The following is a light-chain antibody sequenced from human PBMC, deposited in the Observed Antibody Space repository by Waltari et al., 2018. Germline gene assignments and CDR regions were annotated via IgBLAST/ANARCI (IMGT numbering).Light chain of an antibody. J-gene: IGLJ3*02. CDR2: EVS. CDR1: SSAFGNYNH. CDR3: SSVTSTTTWV. Sequence: QSALTQPASVSGSPGQSITISCTGTSSAFGNYNHVAWFQQRPDKAPKPCIYEVSDRPSGVSDRCSGTTSANTASLTISGLQAEDEAHYYCSSVTSTTTWVFGGGTKLTVL. V-gene: IGLV2-14*01.